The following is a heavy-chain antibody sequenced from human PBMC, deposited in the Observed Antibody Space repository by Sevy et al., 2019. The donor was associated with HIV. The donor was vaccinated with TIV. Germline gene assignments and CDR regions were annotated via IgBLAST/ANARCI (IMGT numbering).Heavy chain of an antibody. J-gene: IGHJ5*02. CDR3: ARVVGYCVSASCSNWFDP. Sequence: GGSLRLSCAASGFTFSDFYMSWIRQSPGKGLEWVSYISPTGATIFYADSVKGRFTISRDNAKNSLYLQMNSLRAEDTAVYHCARVVGYCVSASCSNWFDPWGPGNLVTVSS. CDR1: GFTFSDFY. CDR2: ISPTGATI. D-gene: IGHD2-15*01. V-gene: IGHV3-11*01.